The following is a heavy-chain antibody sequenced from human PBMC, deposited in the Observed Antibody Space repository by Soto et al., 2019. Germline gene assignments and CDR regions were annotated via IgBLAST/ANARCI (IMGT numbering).Heavy chain of an antibody. CDR2: ISWNSGSI. V-gene: IGHV3-9*01. CDR1: GFTFDDYA. CDR3: AKDQKDGYCSGGSCYSDYYYGMDV. D-gene: IGHD2-15*01. Sequence: GGSLRLSCAASGFTFDDYAMHWVRQAPGKGLAWVSGISWNSGSIGYADSVKGRFTISRDNAKNSLYLQMNSLRAEDTALYYCAKDQKDGYCSGGSCYSDYYYGMDVWGQGTTVTVSS. J-gene: IGHJ6*02.